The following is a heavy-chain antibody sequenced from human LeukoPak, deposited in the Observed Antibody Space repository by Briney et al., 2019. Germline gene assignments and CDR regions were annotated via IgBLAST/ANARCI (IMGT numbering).Heavy chain of an antibody. D-gene: IGHD6-6*01. V-gene: IGHV3-23*01. CDR1: GFTFSSYG. J-gene: IGHJ6*02. Sequence: GGSLRLSCAASGFTFSSYGMSWVRQAPGKGLEWVSAIGGRDGSTYYADSVKGRFTISRDNSKNTLYLQMNSLRAEDTAVYYCAKEGTARRGYGMDVWGQGTTVTVSS. CDR3: AKEGTARRGYGMDV. CDR2: IGGRDGST.